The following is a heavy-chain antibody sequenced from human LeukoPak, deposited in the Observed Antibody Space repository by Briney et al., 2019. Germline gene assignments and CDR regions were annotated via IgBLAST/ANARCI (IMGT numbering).Heavy chain of an antibody. D-gene: IGHD2-15*01. Sequence: SQTLSLTCTVSGGSISSGDYFWSWIRQPPGKGLGWIGSIYHSGRPYYTSSIKSRATISVDTSKNQFSLKLSSVTAADTAVYYSARGKYQVSIFCTPGSCYPGAFDIWGQGTMGTVSS. V-gene: IGHV4-30-2*03. CDR3: ARGKYQVSIFCTPGSCYPGAFDI. J-gene: IGHJ3*02. CDR1: GGSISSGDYF. CDR2: IYHSGRP.